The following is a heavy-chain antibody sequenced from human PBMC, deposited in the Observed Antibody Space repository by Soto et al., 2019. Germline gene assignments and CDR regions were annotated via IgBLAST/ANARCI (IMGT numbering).Heavy chain of an antibody. CDR2: IYHSGSS. CDR3: ARGGYSGYDRYYFDY. J-gene: IGHJ4*02. CDR1: GYPISRDYF. Sequence: PSETLSLTCTVSGYPISRDYFWGWVRQPPGERLEWIASIYHSGSSYFNPSVKSRVTISVDTSKNQFSLKLTSLTAADTAVYYCARGGYSGYDRYYFDYWGQGIKVTVSS. V-gene: IGHV4-38-2*02. D-gene: IGHD5-12*01.